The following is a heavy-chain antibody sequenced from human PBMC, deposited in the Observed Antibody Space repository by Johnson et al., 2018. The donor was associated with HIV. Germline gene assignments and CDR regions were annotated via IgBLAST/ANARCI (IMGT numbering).Heavy chain of an antibody. V-gene: IGHV3-66*01. CDR1: GFTVSSNY. CDR3: ARVGQLAQTHAVDS. CDR2: IYSGGST. Sequence: MLLVESGGGLVQPGGSLRLSCAASGFTVSSNYMSWVRQAPGKGLEWVSVIYSGGSTYYADSVKGRFTISRDNSKNTLYLQMNSLRAEDPAVYYYARVGQLAQTHAVDSVGQARMVT. J-gene: IGHJ3*02. D-gene: IGHD6-13*01.